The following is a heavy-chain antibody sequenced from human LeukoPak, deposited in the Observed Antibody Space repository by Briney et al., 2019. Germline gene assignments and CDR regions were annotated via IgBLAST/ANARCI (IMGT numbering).Heavy chain of an antibody. V-gene: IGHV3-21*01. D-gene: IGHD5-12*01. J-gene: IGHJ5*02. CDR3: ARDGGGYRFYNWFDP. CDR2: ISRSSSYI. Sequence: SGGSLRLSCAASGFTFSDYSMNWVRQAPGKGLEWVSSISRSSSYIHYADSVKGRFTISRDNAKNSLTLQMNSLRAEDTAVYYCARDGGGYRFYNWFDPWGQGTLVTVSS. CDR1: GFTFSDYS.